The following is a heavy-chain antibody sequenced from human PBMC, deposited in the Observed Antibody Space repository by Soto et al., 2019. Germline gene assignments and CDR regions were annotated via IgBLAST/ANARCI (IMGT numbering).Heavy chain of an antibody. CDR3: AILSIVATAY. CDR1: GFAFSTYA. CDR2: ISSSGSTI. Sequence: GGSLRLSCAASGFAFSTYAMTWVRQAPGKGLEWVSYISSSGSTIYYADSVKGRFTISRDNAKNSLYLQMNSLRAEDTAVYYCAILSIVATAYWGQGTPVTVSS. V-gene: IGHV3-48*03. D-gene: IGHD5-12*01. J-gene: IGHJ4*02.